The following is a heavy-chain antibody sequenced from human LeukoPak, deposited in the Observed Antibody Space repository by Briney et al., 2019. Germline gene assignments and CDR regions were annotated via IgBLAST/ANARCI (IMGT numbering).Heavy chain of an antibody. J-gene: IGHJ3*02. CDR1: GFFFSDYA. Sequence: GGSLRLSCAASGFFFSDYAMSWVRQAPGKGLEWVSDIRASGGITHYADSVKGRFTISRDNAKNTLFLQMNSLRAEDTSVDYCSRDDDYAYFLTAYAFDSWRQATMVADCS. V-gene: IGHV3-23*01. CDR3: SRDDDYAYFLTAYAFDS. CDR2: IRASGGIT. D-gene: IGHD3/OR15-3a*01.